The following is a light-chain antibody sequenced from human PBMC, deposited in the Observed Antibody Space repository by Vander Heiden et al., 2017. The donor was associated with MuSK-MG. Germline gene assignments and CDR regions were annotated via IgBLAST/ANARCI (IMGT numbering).Light chain of an antibody. V-gene: IGKV3-20*01. Sequence: EIVLTQSPGTLSLSPGERATLSCRASQSVSSSYLAWYRQKPGQAPRVLIYGASSRATGIPDRFSGSGSGTDFTLTISRLEPEDFAMYYCQQDGNSPRTFGLGTKVEIK. CDR3: QQDGNSPRT. CDR1: QSVSSSY. CDR2: GAS. J-gene: IGKJ1*01.